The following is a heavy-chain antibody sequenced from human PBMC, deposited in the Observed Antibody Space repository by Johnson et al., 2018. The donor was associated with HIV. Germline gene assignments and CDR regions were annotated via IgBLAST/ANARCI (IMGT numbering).Heavy chain of an antibody. CDR2: IYSGGST. CDR3: ARDRGIAARPFRYAFDI. V-gene: IGHV3-66*01. D-gene: IGHD6-6*01. CDR1: GFTVSRNY. J-gene: IGHJ3*02. Sequence: VQLVESGGGLVQPGGSLRLSCAASGFTVSRNYMSWVRQAPGKGLEWVSVIYSGGSTYHADSVKGRFTISRDNSKNTVYLQMNTLRAEDTAVYYCARDRGIAARPFRYAFDIWGQGTMVTVSS.